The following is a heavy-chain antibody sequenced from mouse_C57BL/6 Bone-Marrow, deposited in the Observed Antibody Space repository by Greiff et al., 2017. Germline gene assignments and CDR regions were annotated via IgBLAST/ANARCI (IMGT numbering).Heavy chain of an antibody. CDR3: ARWDYYDDEFDV. Sequence: VQLQQPGAELVKPGASVKLSCKASGYTFTSYWMHWVKQRPGQGLEWIGMIHPNSGSTNYNEKFKSKATLTVDKSSSTAYMQLSSLTSEDSAVYYCARWDYYDDEFDVWGKGTTVTVSS. CDR2: IHPNSGST. CDR1: GYTFTSYW. V-gene: IGHV1-64*01. D-gene: IGHD2-4*01. J-gene: IGHJ1*03.